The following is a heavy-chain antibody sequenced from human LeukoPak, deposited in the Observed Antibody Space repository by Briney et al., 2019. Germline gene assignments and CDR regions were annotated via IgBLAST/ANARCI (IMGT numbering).Heavy chain of an antibody. Sequence: GGSLRLSCAASGFTFSSYAMSWVRQAPGKGLEWVSAISGSGGSTYYADSVKGRFTISRDNFKNTLYLQMNSLRAEDTAVYYCTYRPYSSGWYTYYFDYWGQGTLVTVSS. CDR1: GFTFSSYA. CDR3: TYRPYSSGWYTYYFDY. D-gene: IGHD6-19*01. J-gene: IGHJ4*02. CDR2: ISGSGGST. V-gene: IGHV3-23*01.